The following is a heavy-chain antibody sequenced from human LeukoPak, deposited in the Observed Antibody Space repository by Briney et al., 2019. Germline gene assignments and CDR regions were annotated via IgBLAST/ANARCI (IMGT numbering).Heavy chain of an antibody. CDR2: IYPGASDT. J-gene: IGHJ4*02. Sequence: GESLKISCKGSGYSFTSYWIGWVRQMPGKGLEWMGIIYPGASDTRYSPSFQGQVTISADKSISTAYLQLISLKASDTAMYYCARYQSAYFDYWGQGTLVTVSS. CDR3: ARYQSAYFDY. CDR1: GYSFTSYW. V-gene: IGHV5-51*01.